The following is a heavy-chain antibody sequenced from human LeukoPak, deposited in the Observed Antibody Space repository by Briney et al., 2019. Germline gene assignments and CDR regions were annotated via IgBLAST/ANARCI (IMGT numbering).Heavy chain of an antibody. Sequence: SVKVSFKASGGTFSSYAISWVRQAPGQGLEWMGGIIPIFGTANYAQKFQGRVTITADESTSTAYMELSSLRSEDTAVYYCARAGGLGGNSGGYFDYWGQGTLVTVSS. CDR1: GGTFSSYA. CDR2: IIPIFGTA. J-gene: IGHJ4*02. CDR3: ARAGGLGGNSGGYFDY. D-gene: IGHD4-23*01. V-gene: IGHV1-69*13.